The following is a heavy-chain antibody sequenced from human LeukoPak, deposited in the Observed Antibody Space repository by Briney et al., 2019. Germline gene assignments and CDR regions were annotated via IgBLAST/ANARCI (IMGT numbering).Heavy chain of an antibody. V-gene: IGHV3-30*04. Sequence: GGSLRLSCAASGFTFSSYAMHWVRKAPGKGLEWVAVISYDGRNKHYPDSVKGRFTISRDISTDTLWLQMDSLRTEDTAVYYCAKGPLRGTAAAIDYWGQGTLVTVSS. J-gene: IGHJ4*02. CDR2: ISYDGRNK. CDR3: AKGPLRGTAAAIDY. CDR1: GFTFSSYA. D-gene: IGHD2-2*01.